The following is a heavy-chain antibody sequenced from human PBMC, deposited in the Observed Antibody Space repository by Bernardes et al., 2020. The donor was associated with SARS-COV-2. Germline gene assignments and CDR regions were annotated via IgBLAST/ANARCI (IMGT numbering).Heavy chain of an antibody. CDR2: ISAIGGST. J-gene: IGHJ6*02. D-gene: IGHD6-6*01. V-gene: IGHV3-23*01. Sequence: GGSLRLSCVASGFTFSQNAMTWVRQVPGKGLDWVSAISAIGGSTSYADSVKGRVTISRDNSRNTVYLEMSSLRADDTAVYYCSKNAKYSSSSMEVWGQGTTVTVS. CDR3: SKNAKYSSSSMEV. CDR1: GFTFSQNA.